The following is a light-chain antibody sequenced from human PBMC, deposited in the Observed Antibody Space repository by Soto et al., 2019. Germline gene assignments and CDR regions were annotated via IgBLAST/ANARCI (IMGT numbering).Light chain of an antibody. V-gene: IGKV3-20*01. CDR2: GAS. CDR1: QSISTS. CDR3: QQYGTSPST. J-gene: IGKJ1*01. Sequence: EIVLTQSPATLSLSPGERATLSCRASQSISTSLAWYQQKPGQAPRRLIFGASIRATGIPDRFSGSGSGTDFTLTISRLEPEDFAVYYCQQYGTSPSTFGQGTKVDIK.